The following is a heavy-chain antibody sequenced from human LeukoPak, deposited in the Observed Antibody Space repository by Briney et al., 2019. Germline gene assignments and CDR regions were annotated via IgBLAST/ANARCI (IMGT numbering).Heavy chain of an antibody. CDR2: ISGDGVFA. Sequence: GGSLRLSRAASGFTFSSYTMAWVRQVPGGGLEWVSGISGDGVFAYYADSVKGRFAISRDNSRSTVYLHMSSLRAEDTAVYYCAKDFGRNLGGPGSWGRGTLVTVSS. CDR3: AKDFGRNLGGPGS. J-gene: IGHJ5*02. D-gene: IGHD3-10*01. V-gene: IGHV3-23*01. CDR1: GFTFSSYT.